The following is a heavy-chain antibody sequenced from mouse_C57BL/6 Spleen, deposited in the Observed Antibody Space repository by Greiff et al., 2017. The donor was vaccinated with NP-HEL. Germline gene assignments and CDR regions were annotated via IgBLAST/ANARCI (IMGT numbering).Heavy chain of an antibody. CDR3: ATLLRQWGYFDV. J-gene: IGHJ1*03. D-gene: IGHD1-1*01. Sequence: DVKLQESGPGLVKPSQSLSLTCSVTGYSITSGYYWNWIRQFPGNKLEWMGYISYDGSNNYNPSLKNRISITRDTSKNQFFLKLNSVTTEDTATYSCATLLRQWGYFDVWGTGTTVTVSS. CDR1: GYSITSGYY. CDR2: ISYDGSN. V-gene: IGHV3-6*01.